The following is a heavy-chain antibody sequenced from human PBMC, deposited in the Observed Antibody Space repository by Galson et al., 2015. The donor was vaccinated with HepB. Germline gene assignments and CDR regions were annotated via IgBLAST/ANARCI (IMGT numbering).Heavy chain of an antibody. CDR1: GYTFTSYG. V-gene: IGHV1-18*04. D-gene: IGHD5-18*01. J-gene: IGHJ4*02. Sequence: SVKVSCKASGYTFTSYGISWVRQAPGQGLEWMGWISAYNGNTNYAQKLQGRVTMTTDTSTSTAYMELRSLRSDDTAVYYCARDRFGDTAMVTFDYWGQGTLVTVSS. CDR3: ARDRFGDTAMVTFDY. CDR2: ISAYNGNT.